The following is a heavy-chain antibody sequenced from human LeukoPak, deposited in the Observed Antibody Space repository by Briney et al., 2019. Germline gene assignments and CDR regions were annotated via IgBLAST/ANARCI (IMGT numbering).Heavy chain of an antibody. D-gene: IGHD1-14*01. J-gene: IGHJ6*02. CDR1: GASVSSNSAA. CDR3: ARDNHAWPGGGYYYGMDV. V-gene: IGHV6-1*01. Sequence: SQTLSLTCAISGASVSSNSAARNWIRQSPSRGLEWLGRTYYRSKWYNDYAVPVKSRITINPDTSKNQFSLQLRSVTPEDMAVYYSARDNHAWPGGGYYYGMDVWGQGTTVTVAS. CDR2: TYYRSKWYN.